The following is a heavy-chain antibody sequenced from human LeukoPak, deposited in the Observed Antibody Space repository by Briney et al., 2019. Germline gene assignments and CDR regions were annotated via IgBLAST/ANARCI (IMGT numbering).Heavy chain of an antibody. CDR3: AREDMIEPLDY. J-gene: IGHJ4*02. Sequence: GASVKVSCKASGGTFSSYAISWVRQAPGQGLEWMGIINPSGGSTSYAQKFQGRVTMTRDMSTSTVYMGLSSLRSEDTAVYYCAREDMIEPLDYWGQGTLVTVSS. CDR2: INPSGGST. D-gene: IGHD3-22*01. V-gene: IGHV1-46*01. CDR1: GGTFSSYA.